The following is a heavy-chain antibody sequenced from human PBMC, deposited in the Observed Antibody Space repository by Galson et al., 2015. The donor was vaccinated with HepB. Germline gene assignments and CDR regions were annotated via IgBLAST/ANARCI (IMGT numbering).Heavy chain of an antibody. D-gene: IGHD6-19*01. CDR2: IYYSGST. CDR3: ARGWGRVAGSKNYYFDY. J-gene: IGHJ4*02. CDR1: GGSISSYY. Sequence: QVQLQESGPGLVKPSETLSLTCTVSGGSISSYYWSWIRQPPGKGLEWIGYIYYSGSTNYNPSLKSRVTISVDTSKNQFSLKLSSVTAADTAVYYCARGWGRVAGSKNYYFDYWGQGTLVTVSS. V-gene: IGHV4-59*08.